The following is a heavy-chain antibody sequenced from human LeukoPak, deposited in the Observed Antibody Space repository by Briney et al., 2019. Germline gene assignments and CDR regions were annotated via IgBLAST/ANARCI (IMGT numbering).Heavy chain of an antibody. CDR1: GDSIVSGSHY. V-gene: IGHV4-61*02. Sequence: SETLSLTCSVSGDSIVSGSHYWTCIRQPAGKGREWIGSICTSGNTDFNPSRMTPATMSIDASKTQLSLRLNSVTAADTAVYFCARVLENLGEAVYYYYMDVWGKGTTVIVSS. CDR2: ICTSGNT. J-gene: IGHJ6*03. D-gene: IGHD3-16*01. CDR3: ARVLENLGEAVYYYYMDV.